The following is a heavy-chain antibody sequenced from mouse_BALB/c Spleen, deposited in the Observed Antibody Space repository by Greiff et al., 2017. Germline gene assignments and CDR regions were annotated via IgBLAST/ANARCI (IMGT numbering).Heavy chain of an antibody. D-gene: IGHD1-1*01. CDR2: ISSGGGST. CDR3: ARPSVGGMDY. J-gene: IGHJ4*01. Sequence: DVQLQESGGGLVKPGGSLKLSCAASGFAFSSYDMSWVRQTPEKRLEWVAYISSGGGSTYYPDTVKGRFTISRDNAKNTLYLQMSSLKSEDTAMYYCARPSVGGMDYWGQGTSVTVSS. V-gene: IGHV5-12-1*01. CDR1: GFAFSSYD.